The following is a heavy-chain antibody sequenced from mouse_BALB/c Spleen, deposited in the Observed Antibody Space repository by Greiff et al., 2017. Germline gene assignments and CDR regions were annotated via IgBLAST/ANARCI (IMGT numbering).Heavy chain of an antibody. V-gene: IGHV1-80*01. Sequence: QVQLQQSGAELVRPGSSVKISCKASGYAFSSYWMNWVKQRPGQGLEWIGQIYPGDGDTNYNGKFKGKATLTADKSSSTAYMQLSSLTSEDSAVYFCARSDHCDYWGQGTTLTVSA. J-gene: IGHJ2*01. CDR2: IYPGDGDT. CDR3: ARSDHCDY. CDR1: GYAFSSYW. D-gene: IGHD1-2*01.